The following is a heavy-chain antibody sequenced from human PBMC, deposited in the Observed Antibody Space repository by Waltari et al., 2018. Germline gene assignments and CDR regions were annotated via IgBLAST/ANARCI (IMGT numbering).Heavy chain of an antibody. D-gene: IGHD3-22*01. CDR2: IIPIFGTA. Sequence: QVQLVQSGAEVKKPGSSVKVSCKASGGTFSSYAISWVRQAPGQGLEWMGGIIPIFGTANYAQKFQGRVTITADESTSTAYMELSSLRSEDTAVDYCARSPYYYDSSGYQNWFDPWGQGTLVTVSS. CDR1: GGTFSSYA. CDR3: ARSPYYYDSSGYQNWFDP. J-gene: IGHJ5*02. V-gene: IGHV1-69*12.